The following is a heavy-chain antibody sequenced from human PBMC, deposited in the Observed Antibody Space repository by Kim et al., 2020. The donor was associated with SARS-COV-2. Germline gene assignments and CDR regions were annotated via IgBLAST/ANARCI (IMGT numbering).Heavy chain of an antibody. Sequence: SQTLSLTCAISGDSVSSNSAAWNWIRQSPSRGLEWLGRTYYRSKWYNDYAVSVKSRIIINPDTSKNQFSLQLNSVTPEDTAVYYCARAPRSGGWSSSWRKGGNWFDPWGQGTLVTVSS. J-gene: IGHJ5*02. CDR3: ARAPRSGGWSSSWRKGGNWFDP. D-gene: IGHD6-13*01. CDR1: GDSVSSNSAA. V-gene: IGHV6-1*01. CDR2: TYYRSKWYN.